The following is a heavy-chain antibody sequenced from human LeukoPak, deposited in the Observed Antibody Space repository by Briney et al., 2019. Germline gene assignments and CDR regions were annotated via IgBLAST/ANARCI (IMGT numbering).Heavy chain of an antibody. J-gene: IGHJ4*02. Sequence: GGSLRLSCAASGFTFSSFQMTWVRQAPGKGLEWVSYIGGGDGQIFYADSVKGRFTISRDNAKNTLYLQMNGLRAEDTAVYFCAKRGVVIRVILVGFHKEAYYFDSWGQGALVTVSS. CDR2: IGGGDGQI. CDR1: GFTFSSFQ. D-gene: IGHD3-22*01. CDR3: AKRGVVIRVILVGFHKEAYYFDS. V-gene: IGHV3-48*03.